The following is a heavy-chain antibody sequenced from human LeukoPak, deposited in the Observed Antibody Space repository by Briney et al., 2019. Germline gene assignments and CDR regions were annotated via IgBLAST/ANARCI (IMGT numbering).Heavy chain of an antibody. J-gene: IGHJ4*02. CDR3: ARGRGDSSGPGYDY. V-gene: IGHV3-21*01. CDR1: GFTFSSYS. Sequence: GGSLRLSCAASGFTFSSYSMNWVRQAPGKGLEWVSSISSSSSYIYYADSVKGRFTISRDNAKNSLYLQMNSLRAEDTAVYYCARGRGDSSGPGYDYRGQGTLVTVSS. D-gene: IGHD3-22*01. CDR2: ISSSSSYI.